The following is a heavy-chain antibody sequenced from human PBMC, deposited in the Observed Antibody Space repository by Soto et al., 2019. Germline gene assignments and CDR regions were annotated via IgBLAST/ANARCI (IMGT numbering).Heavy chain of an antibody. V-gene: IGHV1-18*01. CDR1: GYTFTSYG. J-gene: IGHJ4*02. Sequence: GASVKVSCKASGYTFTSYGISWVRQAPGQGLEWMGWISAYSGNTHYAQKLQGRVTMTTDTSASTAYMELRSPRSDDTAVYYCARVQSGYDFAYWGQGTLVTVSS. D-gene: IGHD5-12*01. CDR3: ARVQSGYDFAY. CDR2: ISAYSGNT.